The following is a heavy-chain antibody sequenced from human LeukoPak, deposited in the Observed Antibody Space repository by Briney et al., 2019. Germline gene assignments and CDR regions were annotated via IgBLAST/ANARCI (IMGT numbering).Heavy chain of an antibody. V-gene: IGHV3-23*01. CDR1: GFIFSDHA. Sequence: GGSLRLSCPASGFIFSDHAMNWVRQAPGKGLEWVSIISARDGRTYYADSVKGRFTISRDNSKNTLYLQMNSLRAEDTAVYYCAKAFLSIVVVTAYDYWGQGTLVTVSS. CDR3: AKAFLSIVVVTAYDY. J-gene: IGHJ4*02. D-gene: IGHD2-21*02. CDR2: ISARDGRT.